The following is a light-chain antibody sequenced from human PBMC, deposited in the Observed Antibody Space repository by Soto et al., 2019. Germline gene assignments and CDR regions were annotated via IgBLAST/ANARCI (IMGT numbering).Light chain of an antibody. Sequence: EIVMTQSPVTLSASPGERVTLSCRTNKSISSNLAWYQQKRGQALRLLISGVSTRASGVPDRFSGSGSVADFTLTISSLQSEDFAVYYCQQYDNWPLTFGGGTKVNIK. J-gene: IGKJ4*01. CDR3: QQYDNWPLT. CDR1: KSISSN. CDR2: GVS. V-gene: IGKV3-15*01.